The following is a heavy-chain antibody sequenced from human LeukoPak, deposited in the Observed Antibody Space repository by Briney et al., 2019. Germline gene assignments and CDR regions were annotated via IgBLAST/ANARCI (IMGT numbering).Heavy chain of an antibody. Sequence: GGSLRLSCAVSGFTFSDYAMHWVRQDPGKGLEWVASIQSNGNEKYSSDSLKGRFTISRDNSKNTLYLQMNTVRPEDTAVFYCARGVTSWPQGPYHFDYWGQGILITVSS. CDR3: ARGVTSWPQGPYHFDY. J-gene: IGHJ4*02. CDR1: GFTFSDYA. D-gene: IGHD2-2*01. CDR2: IQSNGNEK. V-gene: IGHV3-30*02.